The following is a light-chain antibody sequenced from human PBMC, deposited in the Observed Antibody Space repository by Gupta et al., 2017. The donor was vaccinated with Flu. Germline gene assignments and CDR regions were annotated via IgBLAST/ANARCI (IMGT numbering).Light chain of an antibody. CDR3: AACDASMKGSEV. CDR2: SKS. CDR1: SCNIGSSA. Sequence: VTISCSGSSCNIGSSAVKWYQQLPGTDPPLLIVSKSQRPSGVPDRCSGATNGSYASPVISGLQSEDEADYYCAACDASMKGSEVFGGGTKLTVL. V-gene: IGLV1-44*01. J-gene: IGLJ3*02.